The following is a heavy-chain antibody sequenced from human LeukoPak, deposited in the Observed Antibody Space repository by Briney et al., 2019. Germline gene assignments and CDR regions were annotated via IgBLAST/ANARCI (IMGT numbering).Heavy chain of an antibody. V-gene: IGHV3-7*01. CDR2: IKQDGSEK. Sequence: GGSLRLSCAASGFTFSSYWMSWVRQAPGKGLEWVANIKQDGSEKYYVDSVKGRFTISRDNAKNSLYLQMNSLRAEDMAVYYCARWTSREYYYGSGSYYRDAFDIWGQGTMVTVSS. CDR1: GFTFSSYW. CDR3: ARWTSREYYYGSGSYYRDAFDI. J-gene: IGHJ3*02. D-gene: IGHD3-10*01.